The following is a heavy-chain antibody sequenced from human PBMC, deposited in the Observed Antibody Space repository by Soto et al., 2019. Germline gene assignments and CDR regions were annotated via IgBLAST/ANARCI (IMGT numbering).Heavy chain of an antibody. V-gene: IGHV1-18*01. CDR3: ARGLTRYCSSTSCSPFDP. Sequence: ASVKVSCKASGYTFTSYGISWVRQAPGQGLEWMGWISAYNGNTNYAQKLQGRVTMTTDTSTSTAYMELRSLRSDDTAVYYCARGLTRYCSSTSCSPFDPWGQGTLVTVSS. CDR1: GYTFTSYG. J-gene: IGHJ5*02. D-gene: IGHD2-2*01. CDR2: ISAYNGNT.